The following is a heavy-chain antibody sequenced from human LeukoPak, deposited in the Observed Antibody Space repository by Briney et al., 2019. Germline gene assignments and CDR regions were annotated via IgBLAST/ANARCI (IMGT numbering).Heavy chain of an antibody. Sequence: GGSLRLSCAASGFTFGSNWMSWVRQAPGKGLEWVAHINQDGSVRYYVDSVKGRFTISRDNAKNSLYLQMNSLRAEDTAVYYCASCLGGSYYECVDYWGQGTLVTVSS. CDR3: ASCLGGSYYECVDY. J-gene: IGHJ4*02. D-gene: IGHD1-26*01. V-gene: IGHV3-7*03. CDR2: INQDGSVR. CDR1: GFTFGSNW.